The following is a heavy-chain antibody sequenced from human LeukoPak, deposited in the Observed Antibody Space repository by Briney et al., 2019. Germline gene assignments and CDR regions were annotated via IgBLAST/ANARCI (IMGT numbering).Heavy chain of an antibody. Sequence: ASAKVSCKASGYTFTGYYMHWVRQAPGQGLEWMGWINPNSGGTNYAQKFQGRVTMTRDTSISTVYMELSRLRSDDTAVYYCARDPDYGPSNWFDPWGQGTLVTVSS. V-gene: IGHV1-2*02. CDR3: ARDPDYGPSNWFDP. CDR1: GYTFTGYY. CDR2: INPNSGGT. J-gene: IGHJ5*02. D-gene: IGHD4-17*01.